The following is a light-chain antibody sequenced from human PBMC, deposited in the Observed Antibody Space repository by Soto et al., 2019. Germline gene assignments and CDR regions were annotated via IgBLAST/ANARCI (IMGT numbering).Light chain of an antibody. Sequence: DIQMTQSPSTLSGSVGDRVTITCRASQTISSWLAWYQQKPGKAPKLLIYKASTLKSGVPSRFSGSGSGTEFTLTISSLQPDDFATYYCQHYISDSEAFGQGTKVDI. V-gene: IGKV1-5*03. CDR3: QHYISDSEA. J-gene: IGKJ1*01. CDR2: KAS. CDR1: QTISSW.